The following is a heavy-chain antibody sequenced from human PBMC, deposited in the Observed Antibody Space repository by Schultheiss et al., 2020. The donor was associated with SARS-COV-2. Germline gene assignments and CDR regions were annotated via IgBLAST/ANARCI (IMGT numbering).Heavy chain of an antibody. CDR3: ARAGMDV. CDR2: ISYDGSNK. V-gene: IGHV3-30*03. J-gene: IGHJ6*02. D-gene: IGHD3-10*01. Sequence: GGSLRLSCAASGFTFSNAWMNWVRQAPGKGLEWVAVISYDGSNKYYADSVKGRFTISRDNSKNTLYLQMNSLRAEDTAVYYCARAGMDVWGQGTTVTVSS. CDR1: GFTFSNAW.